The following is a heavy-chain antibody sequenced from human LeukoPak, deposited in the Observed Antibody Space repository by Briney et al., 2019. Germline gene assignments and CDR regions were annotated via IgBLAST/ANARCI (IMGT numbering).Heavy chain of an antibody. Sequence: PGGSLRLSCAASGFTFDDYAMHWVRQAPGKGLEWVSGISWNSGSIGYADSVKGRFTISRDNTKSTLYLQMNSLRVEDTAVYYCTRSLYSGTNSDYWGQGTLVTVSS. CDR2: ISWNSGSI. D-gene: IGHD1-26*01. CDR3: TRSLYSGTNSDY. V-gene: IGHV3-9*01. J-gene: IGHJ4*02. CDR1: GFTFDDYA.